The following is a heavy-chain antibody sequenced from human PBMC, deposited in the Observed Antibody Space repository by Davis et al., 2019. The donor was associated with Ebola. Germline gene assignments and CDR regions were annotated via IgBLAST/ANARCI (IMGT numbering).Heavy chain of an antibody. J-gene: IGHJ4*02. CDR1: GFTFSNAW. D-gene: IGHD6-25*01. CDR3: TTKAAEGDY. CDR2: IKSKTDGGKT. Sequence: GGSLRLSCAASGFTFSNAWMNWVRQAPGKWLEWVGRIKSKTDGGKTDYAAPVKGRFTISRDDSKNTRYLQMNSLKTEDTAVYYCTTKAAEGDYWGQGTLVTVSS. V-gene: IGHV3-15*07.